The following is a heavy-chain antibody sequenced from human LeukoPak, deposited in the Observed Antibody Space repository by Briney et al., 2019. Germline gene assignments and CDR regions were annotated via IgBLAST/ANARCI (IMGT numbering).Heavy chain of an antibody. V-gene: IGHV3-23*01. CDR2: ISGSDDGT. D-gene: IGHD6-19*01. Sequence: GGSLRLSCAASGFTFSTYAMSWVRQIPGKGLEWVSAISGSDDGTYYADSMKGRFTISRDNSRNTLYLQMNTLRAEDTAVYYCAKDRFGGTPAVAGSYFDYWGQGTLVTVSS. J-gene: IGHJ4*02. CDR3: AKDRFGGTPAVAGSYFDY. CDR1: GFTFSTYA.